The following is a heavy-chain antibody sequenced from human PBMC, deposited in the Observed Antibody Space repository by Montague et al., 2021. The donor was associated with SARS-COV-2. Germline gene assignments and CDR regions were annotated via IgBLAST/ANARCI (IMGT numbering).Heavy chain of an antibody. Sequence: TLSLTCTVSGGSISSGSYYWSWIRQPAGKGLEWIGRIYTSGSTNYNPSLKSRVTISVDTSKNQFSLKLSSVTAADTAVYYCAREWVYYDILTGYRNWFRPRGQGNLGTVSS. CDR2: IYTSGST. CDR1: GGSISSGSYY. D-gene: IGHD3-9*01. V-gene: IGHV4-61*02. CDR3: AREWVYYDILTGYRNWFRP. J-gene: IGHJ5*02.